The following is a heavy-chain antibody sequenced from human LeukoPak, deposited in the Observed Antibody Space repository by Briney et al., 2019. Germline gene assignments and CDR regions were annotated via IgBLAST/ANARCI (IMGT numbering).Heavy chain of an antibody. Sequence: PSETLSLTCTVSNGSISSGDYYWGWIRQPPGKGLEWIGNIYYSGSTYYNPSLKSRLTISVDTSKNQFSLKLSSVTAADTAVYYCANADRYCSDGNCHVPDAFDFWGQGTMVTVSS. CDR2: IYYSGST. CDR1: NGSISSGDYY. CDR3: ANADRYCSDGNCHVPDAFDF. V-gene: IGHV4-30-4*08. D-gene: IGHD2-15*01. J-gene: IGHJ3*01.